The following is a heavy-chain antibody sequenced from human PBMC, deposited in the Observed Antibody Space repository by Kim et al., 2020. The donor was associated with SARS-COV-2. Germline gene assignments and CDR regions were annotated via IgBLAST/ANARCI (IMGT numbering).Heavy chain of an antibody. D-gene: IGHD6-19*01. J-gene: IGHJ4*02. V-gene: IGHV3-48*03. CDR3: ARDSGAVAGTMDDY. Sequence: GGSLRLSCAASGFTFSSYEMNWVRQAPGKGLEWVSYISSSGSTIYYADSVKGRFTISRDNAKNSLYLQMNSLRAEDTAVYYCARDSGAVAGTMDDYWGQGTLVTVSS. CDR2: ISSSGSTI. CDR1: GFTFSSYE.